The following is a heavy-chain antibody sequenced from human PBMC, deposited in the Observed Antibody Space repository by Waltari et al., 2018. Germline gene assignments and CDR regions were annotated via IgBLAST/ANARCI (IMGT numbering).Heavy chain of an antibody. CDR3: ATSRLKLERRLRPFDY. CDR1: GYTLTALS. D-gene: IGHD1-1*01. CDR2: FEPEDCET. Sequence: VKLVQDGAAVKKPGALGKVSCKVSGYTLTALSMHWVRTATGKGLEWMGGFEPEDCETIYAQKFQGRVTMTEDTSTDTAYMELSSLRSEDTAVYYCATSRLKLERRLRPFDYWGQGTLVTVSS. V-gene: IGHV1-24*01. J-gene: IGHJ4*02.